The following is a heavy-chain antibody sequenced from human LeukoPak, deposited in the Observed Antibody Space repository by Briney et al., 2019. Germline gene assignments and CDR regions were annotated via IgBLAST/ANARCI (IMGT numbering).Heavy chain of an antibody. D-gene: IGHD2-15*01. J-gene: IGHJ6*02. CDR3: ARGRILADDYYYYYGMDV. CDR2: INHSGST. CDR1: GGSFSGYY. Sequence: ASETLSLTCAVYGGSFSGYYWSWIRQPPGKGLEWIGEINHSGSTNYNPSLKSRVTISVDTSKNQFSLKLSSVTAADTAVYYCARGRILADDYYYYYGMDVWGQGTTVTVSS. V-gene: IGHV4-34*01.